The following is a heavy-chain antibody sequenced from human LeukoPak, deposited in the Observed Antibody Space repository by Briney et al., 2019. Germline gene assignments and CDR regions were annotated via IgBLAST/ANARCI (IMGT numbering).Heavy chain of an antibody. J-gene: IGHJ4*02. D-gene: IGHD3-16*01. Sequence: PGGSLRLSCAASGFSFSTYNMKWVRQAPGKGLEWISYISSSSDTLFYADSVKGRFTISRDNAKNSLYLQMNSLRVEDTAVYYCARVLGTTSTDYWGQGALVTVSS. CDR2: ISSSSDTL. V-gene: IGHV3-48*01. CDR3: ARVLGTTSTDY. CDR1: GFSFSTYN.